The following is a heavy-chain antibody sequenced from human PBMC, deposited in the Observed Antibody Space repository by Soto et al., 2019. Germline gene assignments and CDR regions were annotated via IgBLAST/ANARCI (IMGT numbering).Heavy chain of an antibody. CDR3: ARSDRYGGPLDA. Sequence: SETLSLTCAVSGYSISSRYYWGWIRQPPGKGLEWIGSIYLSGSTYYNPSLKSRVTISVDTSKKQFSLKLTSVTAADTALYYCARSDRYGGPLDAWGPGTTVTVSS. CDR2: IYLSGST. CDR1: GYSISSRYY. V-gene: IGHV4-38-2*01. J-gene: IGHJ6*02. D-gene: IGHD2-21*01.